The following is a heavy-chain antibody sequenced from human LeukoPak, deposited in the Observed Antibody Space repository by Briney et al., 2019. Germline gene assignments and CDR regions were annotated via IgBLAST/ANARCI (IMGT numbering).Heavy chain of an antibody. D-gene: IGHD3-10*01. V-gene: IGHV1-24*01. CDR3: ATVYYGSGHDASDI. CDR2: FDPEDGET. J-gene: IGHJ3*02. CDR1: GYTLTELS. Sequence: ASVKVSCKVSGYTLTELSMHWVRQAPGKGLEWMGGFDPEDGETIYAQKFQGRVTMTEDTSTDTAYMELSSLRSEDTAVYYCATVYYGSGHDASDIRGEGTMVTVSS.